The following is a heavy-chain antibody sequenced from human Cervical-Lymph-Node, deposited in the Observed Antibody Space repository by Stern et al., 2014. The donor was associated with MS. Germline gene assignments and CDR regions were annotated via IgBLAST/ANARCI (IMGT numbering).Heavy chain of an antibody. CDR2: SSSSGSIE. CDR1: GFSFNDYY. V-gene: IGHV3-11*01. CDR3: ARGSGDWFYYGMDV. D-gene: IGHD2-21*01. J-gene: IGHJ6*02. Sequence: VQLVESGGGLVKPGGSLRLSCAASGFSFNDYYMTWVRQPPGKGLEWVSYSSSSGSIEYYADSVKGRFTIARDNAKKSLYLQMNSLRAEDTAVYYCARGSGDWFYYGMDVWGRGTTVTVSS.